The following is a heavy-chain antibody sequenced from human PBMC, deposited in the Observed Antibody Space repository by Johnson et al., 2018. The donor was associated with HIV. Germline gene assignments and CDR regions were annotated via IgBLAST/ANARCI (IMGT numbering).Heavy chain of an antibody. Sequence: MLLVESGGGLVQPGGSLRLSCAASGFTFDDYGMSWVRQAPGKGLEWVSGLNWNGGSTRYADSVKGRFIISRDNAKNSLYLQMNSLRAEDTALYYCAKDRGAARAFDAFDIWGQGTMVTVSS. D-gene: IGHD6-6*01. J-gene: IGHJ3*02. CDR3: AKDRGAARAFDAFDI. CDR1: GFTFDDYG. CDR2: LNWNGGST. V-gene: IGHV3-20*04.